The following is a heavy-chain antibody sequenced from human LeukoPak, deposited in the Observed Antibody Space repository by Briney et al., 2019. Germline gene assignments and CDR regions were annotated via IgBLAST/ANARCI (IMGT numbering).Heavy chain of an antibody. CDR1: GYTFTSYY. Sequence: ASVKVSCKSSGYTFTSYYIHWVRQAPGQGLEWMGIINPSGGGTTYAQKFQGRVTMTRDMSTSTVYMELSSLRSSEDTAVYFCATRGGKSDFDNWGQGTLVTVSS. CDR2: INPSGGGT. CDR3: ATRGGKSDFDN. J-gene: IGHJ4*02. V-gene: IGHV1-46*01.